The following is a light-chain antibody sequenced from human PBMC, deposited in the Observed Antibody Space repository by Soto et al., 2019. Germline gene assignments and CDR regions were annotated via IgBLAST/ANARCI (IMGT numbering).Light chain of an antibody. CDR3: CSYTGSATLV. CDR2: DVN. V-gene: IGLV2-14*03. J-gene: IGLJ2*01. CDR1: SSDVGGYNY. Sequence: QSALTQPASVSGSPGQSITISCTGTSSDVGGYNYVSWYQQQPGKAPKLLIYDVNDRPSGVSNRFSGSKSGNTASLTISGLQAEDEADYYCCSYTGSATLVFGGGTKLTVL.